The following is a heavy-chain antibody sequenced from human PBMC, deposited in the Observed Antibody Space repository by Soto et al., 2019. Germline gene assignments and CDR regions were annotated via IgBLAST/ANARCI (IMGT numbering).Heavy chain of an antibody. J-gene: IGHJ4*02. CDR1: GFTFSSYA. D-gene: IGHD3-10*01. Sequence: GGSLRLSCSASGFTFSSYAMHWVRQAPGKGLEYVSAISSNGGSTYYADSVKGRFTISRDNSKNTLYLQMSSLRAEDTAVYYCVKNSGRDTMVRGVSGFFDYWGQGTLVTVSS. CDR3: VKNSGRDTMVRGVSGFFDY. V-gene: IGHV3-64D*08. CDR2: ISSNGGST.